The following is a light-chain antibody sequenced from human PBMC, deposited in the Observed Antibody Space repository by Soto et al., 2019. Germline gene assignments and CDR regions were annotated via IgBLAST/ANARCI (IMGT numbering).Light chain of an antibody. V-gene: IGKV3-11*01. CDR2: DAS. J-gene: IGKJ4*01. CDR3: QQRSSWRPLT. Sequence: PGERATLSCRASQSVSSYLAWYQQKPGQTPRLLIYDASNRATGIPARFSGSGSGTDFTLTISSLEPEDFAVYYCQQRSSWRPLTFGGGTKVEI. CDR1: QSVSSY.